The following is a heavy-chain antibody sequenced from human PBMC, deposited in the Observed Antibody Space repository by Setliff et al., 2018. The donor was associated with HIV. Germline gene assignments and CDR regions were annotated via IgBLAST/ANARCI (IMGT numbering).Heavy chain of an antibody. V-gene: IGHV3-23*01. CDR3: ARVDDDYVWARTYFDY. CDR2: ISGSGDYI. J-gene: IGHJ4*02. Sequence: GSLRLSCVASGFTFSSHAMSWVRQAPGKGLEWVSTISGSGDYIFYRDSVKGRFTISRDNSKNTVFLQMNSLRAEDTAVYFCARVDDDYVWARTYFDYWGQGSLVTVSS. D-gene: IGHD3-16*01. CDR1: GFTFSSHA.